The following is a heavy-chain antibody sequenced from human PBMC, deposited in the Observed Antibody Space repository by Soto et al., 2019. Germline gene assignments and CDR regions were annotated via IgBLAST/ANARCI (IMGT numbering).Heavy chain of an antibody. CDR3: TRKVDTAMALGCNWFDP. J-gene: IGHJ5*02. Sequence: PGGSLRLSCTTSGFTFADYVMTWVRQAPGKGLEWVSFIRSKAYGGTTEYAASVKGRFTISRDDSKTIAYLQMNSLKTEDTAVYYCTRKVDTAMALGCNWFDPWGQGTLVTVSS. CDR1: GFTFADYV. CDR2: IRSKAYGGTT. V-gene: IGHV3-49*04. D-gene: IGHD5-18*01.